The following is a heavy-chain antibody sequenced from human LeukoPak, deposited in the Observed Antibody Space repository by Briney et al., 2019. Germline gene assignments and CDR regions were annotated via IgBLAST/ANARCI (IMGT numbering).Heavy chain of an antibody. Sequence: GESLKISCKASGYTFSNFWIGWVRQMPGKGLEWMGIIYPGDSSTKYSPSFQGRVAISTDASINTASLQVNNLEASDNAIYYCARHSGVVVVRIVDPWGQGTPVTVSS. J-gene: IGHJ5*02. CDR1: GYTFSNFW. V-gene: IGHV5-51*01. D-gene: IGHD2-15*01. CDR3: ARHSGVVVVRIVDP. CDR2: IYPGDSST.